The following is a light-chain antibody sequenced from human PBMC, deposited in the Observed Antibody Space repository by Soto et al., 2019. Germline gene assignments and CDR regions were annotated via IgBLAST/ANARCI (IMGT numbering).Light chain of an antibody. Sequence: DIQMTQSPSSLSASVGDRVTITCRASQSISTYLIWYQQKPGKAPKLLIYATSSLQSGVPSRFSGSGSGTDFTLTISSLQPEDFATYYYQQSYSTPPGTFGPGTKVEIK. J-gene: IGKJ1*01. CDR3: QQSYSTPPGT. V-gene: IGKV1-39*01. CDR1: QSISTY. CDR2: ATS.